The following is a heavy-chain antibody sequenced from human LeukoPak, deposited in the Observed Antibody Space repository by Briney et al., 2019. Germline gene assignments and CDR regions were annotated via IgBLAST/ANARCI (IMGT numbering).Heavy chain of an antibody. CDR2: IYWDCGWT. D-gene: IGHD3-10*01. CDR1: GFNFDGYC. CDR3: ASLPVQPHYYGSGSYPKIYYYYMDV. V-gene: IGHV3-20*03. J-gene: IGHJ6*03. Sequence: GGAPRLSFGAAGFNFDGYCMRWGRPAPGKGVGWVSGIYWDCGWTGFADSVKGRFTISRDNAKNSLYLQMNSLRAEDTALYYCASLPVQPHYYGSGSYPKIYYYYMDVWGKGTTVTVSS.